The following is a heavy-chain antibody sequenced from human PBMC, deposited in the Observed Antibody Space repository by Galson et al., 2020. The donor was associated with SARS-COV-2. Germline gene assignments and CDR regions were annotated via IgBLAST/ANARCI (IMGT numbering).Heavy chain of an antibody. CDR3: ARKRCTNGVCYYASAEYFQH. J-gene: IGHJ1*01. Sequence: SCAASGFTFSSYAMHWVRQAPGKGLEWVAVISYDGSNKYYADSVKGRFTISRDNSKNTLYLQMNSLRAEDTAVYYCARKRCTNGVCYYASAEYFQHWGQGTLVTVSS. CDR2: ISYDGSNK. CDR1: GFTFSSYA. D-gene: IGHD2-8*01. V-gene: IGHV3-30*04.